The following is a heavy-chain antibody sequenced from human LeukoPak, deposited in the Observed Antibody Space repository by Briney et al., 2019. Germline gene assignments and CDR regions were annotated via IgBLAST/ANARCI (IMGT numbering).Heavy chain of an antibody. CDR1: GFTFSSYA. D-gene: IGHD5-12*01. Sequence: GGSLRLSCAASGFTFSSYAMSWVRQAPGKGLEWVSYISSTGGSTYYADSVKGRFTISRDNSKNTLFLQVNSLSADDTAVYYCAKMPWGSGYYFLDYWGQGTLVTVSS. CDR2: ISSTGGST. CDR3: AKMPWGSGYYFLDY. V-gene: IGHV3-23*01. J-gene: IGHJ4*02.